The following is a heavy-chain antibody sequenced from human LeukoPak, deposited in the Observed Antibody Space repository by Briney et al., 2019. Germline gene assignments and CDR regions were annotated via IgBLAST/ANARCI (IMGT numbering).Heavy chain of an antibody. CDR2: ISYDGSNK. J-gene: IGHJ4*02. CDR1: GFTFSSYG. D-gene: IGHD5-18*01. CDR3: ASPARWIQLWYSFDY. Sequence: PGGSLRLSCAASGFTFSSYGMHWVRQAPGKWLEWVAVISYDGSNKHYADSVKGRFTISRDNSKNTLYLQMNSLRAEDTAVYYCASPARWIQLWYSFDYWGQGTLVTVSS. V-gene: IGHV3-30*03.